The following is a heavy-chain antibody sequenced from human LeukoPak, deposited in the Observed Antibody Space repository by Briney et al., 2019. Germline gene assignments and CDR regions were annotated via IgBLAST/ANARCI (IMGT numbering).Heavy chain of an antibody. Sequence: SETLSLTCAVYGGSFSGYYWSWIRQPPGKGLEWIGEIYHSGSTNYNPSLKSRVSISVDKSKNQFSLKLYSVTAADTAVYYCARDSGLRSGMDVWGQGTTATVSS. CDR3: ARDSGLRSGMDV. V-gene: IGHV4-34*01. CDR2: IYHSGST. J-gene: IGHJ6*02. D-gene: IGHD4-17*01. CDR1: GGSFSGYY.